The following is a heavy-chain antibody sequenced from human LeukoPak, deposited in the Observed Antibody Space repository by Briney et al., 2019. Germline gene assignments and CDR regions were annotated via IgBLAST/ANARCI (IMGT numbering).Heavy chain of an antibody. D-gene: IGHD3-16*02. CDR1: GFTFSDYY. V-gene: IGHV3-11*04. CDR2: ISPSGDTI. CDR3: HVRLGELSLIT. Sequence: PGGSLRLSCAASGFTFSDYYMNWVRQAPGKGLEWVSHISPSGDTIYYADSVKGRFTISRDNGKNSLYLQMNSLRAEDTAVYYCHVRLGELSLITWGQGTLVTVSS. J-gene: IGHJ4*02.